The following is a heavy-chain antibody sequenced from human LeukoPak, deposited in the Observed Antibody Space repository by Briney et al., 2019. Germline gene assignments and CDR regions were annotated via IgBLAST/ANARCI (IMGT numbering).Heavy chain of an antibody. D-gene: IGHD1-1*01. CDR3: ATRTSELEPAFDY. J-gene: IGHJ4*02. Sequence: ASVKVSCKASGYTFTSYGISWVRQAPGQGLEWMGWISAYNGNTNYAQKLQGRVTMTIDTSTSTAYMELRSLRPDDTAVYYCATRTSELEPAFDYWGQGTLVTVSS. CDR2: ISAYNGNT. V-gene: IGHV1-18*01. CDR1: GYTFTSYG.